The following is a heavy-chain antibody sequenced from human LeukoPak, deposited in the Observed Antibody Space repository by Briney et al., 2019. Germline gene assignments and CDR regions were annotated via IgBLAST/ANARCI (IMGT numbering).Heavy chain of an antibody. V-gene: IGHV3-33*01. CDR3: ARDELDAVDI. Sequence: GGSLRLSCAAYGFTFGSHGMHWVRQAPGKGLEWVAVIWYDGSNKYYADSVKGRFTISRDNSKNTLYLQMNSLRAEDTAVYYCARDELDAVDIWGQGTMATVSS. D-gene: IGHD1-7*01. CDR1: GFTFGSHG. J-gene: IGHJ3*02. CDR2: IWYDGSNK.